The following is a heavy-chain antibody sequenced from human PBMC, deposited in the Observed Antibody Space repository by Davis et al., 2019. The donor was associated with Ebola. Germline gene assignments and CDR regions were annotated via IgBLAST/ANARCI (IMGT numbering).Heavy chain of an antibody. J-gene: IGHJ5*02. V-gene: IGHV3-53*01. D-gene: IGHD3-10*01. Sequence: GESLKTSCSASGYTVGSDFMYWARQAPGKGLEWLSMVHSVSGIFYADSVRGRFTIYTDTSKNTLFLQMNSLRVDDTAVYYCATRGPWGQGTLVTVSS. CDR3: ATRGP. CDR2: VHSVSGI. CDR1: GYTVGSDF.